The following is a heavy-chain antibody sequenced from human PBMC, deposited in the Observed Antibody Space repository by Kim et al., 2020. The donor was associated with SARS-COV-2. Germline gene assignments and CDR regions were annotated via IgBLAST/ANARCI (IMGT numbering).Heavy chain of an antibody. CDR1: GYTFTSYA. V-gene: IGHV1-3*01. Sequence: ASVKVSCKASGYTFTSYAFHWVRQAPGQRLEGMGWIDADNGNTKYSQKFQGRVTITRDTSASTAYMELSSLRSEDTAVYYCARNEDYWGQGTLVTVSS. J-gene: IGHJ4*02. CDR2: IDADNGNT. CDR3: ARNEDY.